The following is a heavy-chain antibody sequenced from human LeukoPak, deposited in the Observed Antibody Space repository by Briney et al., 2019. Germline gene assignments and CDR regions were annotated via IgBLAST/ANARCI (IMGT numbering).Heavy chain of an antibody. CDR1: GFTFSDHY. D-gene: IGHD1-1*01. V-gene: IGHV3-72*01. CDR2: IRNKANDYTA. Sequence: GGSLRLSCAASGFTFSDHYMDWVRQAPGKGPEWVGRIRNKANDYTAQYAASVKGRFTISRDDSKASVYLQMNSLKAEDTAVYYCAAQYTGTKGSFDYWGQGTLVTVSS. J-gene: IGHJ4*02. CDR3: AAQYTGTKGSFDY.